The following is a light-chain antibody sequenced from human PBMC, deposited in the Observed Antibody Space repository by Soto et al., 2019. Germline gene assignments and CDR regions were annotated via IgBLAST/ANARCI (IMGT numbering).Light chain of an antibody. CDR1: SSNIGKNA. J-gene: IGLJ2*01. Sequence: QSVLTQPPSASGTPGQRVTISCSGSSSNIGKNAVNWYQQRPGTAPKALIYSNTQRPSGVPDRFSGTKSGTSASLVISGLQSDDEADYYCSAWDDSLNGVVFGGGTQLTVL. CDR2: SNT. V-gene: IGLV1-44*01. CDR3: SAWDDSLNGVV.